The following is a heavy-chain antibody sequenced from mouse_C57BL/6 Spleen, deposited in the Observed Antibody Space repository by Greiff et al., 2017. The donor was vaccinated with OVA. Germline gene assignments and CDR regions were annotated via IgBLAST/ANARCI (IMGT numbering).Heavy chain of an antibody. J-gene: IGHJ3*01. CDR3: ARQSNYGGFAY. Sequence: EVHLVESGGGLVQPGGSLKLSCAASGFTFSDYYMYWVRQTPEKRLEWVAYISNGGGSTYYPDTVKGRFTISRDNAKNTLYLQMSRLKSEDTAMYYCARQSNYGGFAYWGQGTLVTVSA. CDR1: GFTFSDYY. CDR2: ISNGGGST. V-gene: IGHV5-12*01. D-gene: IGHD2-5*01.